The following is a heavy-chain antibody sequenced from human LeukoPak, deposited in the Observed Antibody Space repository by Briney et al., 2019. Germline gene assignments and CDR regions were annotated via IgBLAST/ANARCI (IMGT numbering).Heavy chain of an antibody. J-gene: IGHJ3*02. D-gene: IGHD3-22*01. CDR1: GGSISSYY. Sequence: SQTLSLTCTVSGGSISSYYWSWIRQPPGKGLEWIGYIYYSGSTNYNPSLKSRVTISVDTSKNQFSLKLSSVTAADTAVYYCARVDSSVDAFDIWGQGTMVTVSS. V-gene: IGHV4-59*01. CDR3: ARVDSSVDAFDI. CDR2: IYYSGST.